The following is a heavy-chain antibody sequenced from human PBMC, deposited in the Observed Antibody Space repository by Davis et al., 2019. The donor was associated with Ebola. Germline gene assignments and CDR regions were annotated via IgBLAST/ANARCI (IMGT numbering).Heavy chain of an antibody. Sequence: ASVKVSCKVSGYTLTELSMHWVRQAPGKGLEWMGGFDPEDGETIYAQKFQGRVTMTRDTSTSTVYMELSSLRSEDTAVYYCARSRGVVVVANPFDPWGQGTLVTVSS. CDR2: FDPEDGET. CDR1: GYTLTELS. J-gene: IGHJ5*02. V-gene: IGHV1-24*01. D-gene: IGHD2-15*01. CDR3: ARSRGVVVVANPFDP.